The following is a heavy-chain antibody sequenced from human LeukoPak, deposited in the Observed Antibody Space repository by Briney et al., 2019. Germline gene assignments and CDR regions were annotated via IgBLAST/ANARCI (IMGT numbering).Heavy chain of an antibody. D-gene: IGHD3-16*02. V-gene: IGHV3-7*01. CDR3: ARVYDYVWGSYRNFDY. CDR2: IKQDGSEK. CDR1: GFTFSSYW. Sequence: QPGGSLRLSSAASGFTFSSYWMSWVRQAPGKGLEWVASIKQDGSEKYYVDSVKGRFTISRDNAKNSLYLQMNSLRAEDTAVYYCARVYDYVWGSYRNFDYWGQGTLVTVSS. J-gene: IGHJ4*02.